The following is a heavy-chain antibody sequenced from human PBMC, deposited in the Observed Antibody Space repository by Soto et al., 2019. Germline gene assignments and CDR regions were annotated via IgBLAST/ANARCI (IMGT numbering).Heavy chain of an antibody. D-gene: IGHD3-16*02. Sequence: SETLSLTCAVYGGSFIGYYWSWIRQPPGKGLEWIGEINPTGSTNYNPSLKSRVNILIETSKNQFSLKLSSVTAADTAMYYFARANGLRLGELSWGGPNWFDPWGQGTLVTVSS. J-gene: IGHJ5*02. CDR3: ARANGLRLGELSWGGPNWFDP. CDR2: INPTGST. V-gene: IGHV4-34*01. CDR1: GGSFIGYY.